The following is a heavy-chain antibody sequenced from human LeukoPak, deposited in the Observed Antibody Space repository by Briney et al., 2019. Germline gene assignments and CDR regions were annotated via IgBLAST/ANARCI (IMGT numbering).Heavy chain of an antibody. J-gene: IGHJ3*02. V-gene: IGHV3-74*01. CDR2: INSDGSDT. Sequence: GGSLRLSCAASGFTFSSYSMNWVRQAPGKGLVWVSRINSDGSDTIYADSVKGRFTISRDNAKSTVYLQMNGLKAEDTAVYYCARGGYHHGFDIWGQGTMVTVSS. CDR1: GFTFSSYS. CDR3: ARGGYHHGFDI. D-gene: IGHD2-15*01.